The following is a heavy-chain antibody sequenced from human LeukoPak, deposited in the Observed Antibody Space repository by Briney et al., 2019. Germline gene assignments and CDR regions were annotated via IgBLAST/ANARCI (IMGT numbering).Heavy chain of an antibody. V-gene: IGHV3-11*06. J-gene: IGHJ4*02. CDR1: GGSFSGYY. CDR2: ISSSSSYT. D-gene: IGHD3-10*01. CDR3: ARARYYGSGSYLDY. Sequence: LSLTCAVYGGSFSGYYWSWIRQPPGKGLEWVSYISSSSSYTNYADSVKGRFTISRDNAKNSLYLQMNSLRAEDTAVYYCARARYYGSGSYLDYWGQGTLVTVSS.